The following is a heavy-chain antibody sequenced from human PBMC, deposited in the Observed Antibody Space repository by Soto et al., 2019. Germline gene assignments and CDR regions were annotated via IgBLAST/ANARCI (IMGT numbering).Heavy chain of an antibody. Sequence: GGSLRLSCAASGFSLSDYWMHWVRQVPGKGLVWVSRISVGGGDTTYADSVKGRFTISRDNSKNTLYLQMNSLRAEDTAVYYCAKHSSSFTWTGAYYFDYWGQGTLVTVSS. V-gene: IGHV3-74*03. CDR2: ISVGGGDT. CDR1: GFSLSDYW. D-gene: IGHD6-13*01. CDR3: AKHSSSFTWTGAYYFDY. J-gene: IGHJ4*02.